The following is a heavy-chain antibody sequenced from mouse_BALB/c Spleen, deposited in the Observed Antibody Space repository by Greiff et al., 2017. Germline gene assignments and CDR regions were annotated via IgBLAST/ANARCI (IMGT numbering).Heavy chain of an antibody. V-gene: IGHV1S135*01. CDR2: IDPFNGGT. D-gene: IGHD2-10*02. CDR1: GYSFTGYN. J-gene: IGHJ4*01. Sequence: VQLKESGPELETPGASVTISCKASGYSFTGYNMNWVKQSNGKSLEWIGNIDPFNGGTSYNQKFKGKATLTVDKSSSTAYMHLSSLTSEDSAVYYCARTYGNYAMDYWGQGTSVTVSS. CDR3: ARTYGNYAMDY.